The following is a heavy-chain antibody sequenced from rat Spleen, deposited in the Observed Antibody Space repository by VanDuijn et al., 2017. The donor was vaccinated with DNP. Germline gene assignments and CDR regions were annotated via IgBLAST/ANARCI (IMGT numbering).Heavy chain of an antibody. V-gene: IGHV3-1*01. Sequence: EVQLQESGPGLVKPSQSLSLTCSVTGYSITSNYWGWIRKFPGNNMEWIGHITYSGSTGYNQSLKSRISINRDTSKNQFFLQLNSVTPEDMATDYCARATRGGVFPSYYWYFDFWGPGTMVTVSS. CDR1: GYSITSNY. CDR2: ITYSGST. D-gene: IGHD1-4*01. CDR3: ARATRGGVFPSYYWYFDF. J-gene: IGHJ1*01.